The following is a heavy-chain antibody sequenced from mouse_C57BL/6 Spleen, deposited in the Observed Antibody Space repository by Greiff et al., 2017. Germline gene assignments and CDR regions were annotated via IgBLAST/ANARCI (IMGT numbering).Heavy chain of an antibody. CDR1: GYTFTSYW. V-gene: IGHV1-52*01. D-gene: IGHD3-2*02. CDR3: ARGSSGDYYAMDY. CDR2: IDPSDSDT. J-gene: IGHJ4*01. Sequence: QVHVQQPGAELVRPGSSVKLSCKASGYTFTSYWMHWVKQRPIQGLEWIGNIDPSDSDTPYNQKFKDKATLTVDKSSSTAYMQLSSLTSEDSAVYYCARGSSGDYYAMDYWGQGTSVTVSS.